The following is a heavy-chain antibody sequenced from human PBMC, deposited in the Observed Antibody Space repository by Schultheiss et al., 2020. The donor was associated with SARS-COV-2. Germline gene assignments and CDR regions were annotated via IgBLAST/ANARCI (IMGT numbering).Heavy chain of an antibody. Sequence: GGSLRLSCAASGFTFSNYGMHWVRQAPGKGLEWVAVIWYDGSNKYYADSVKGRFTISRDNSKNTLYLQMNSLRVADTAMYYCARADDFLGPTHYYYYGMDVWGQGTTVTVSS. V-gene: IGHV3-33*01. D-gene: IGHD3-3*01. J-gene: IGHJ6*02. CDR2: IWYDGSNK. CDR1: GFTFSNYG. CDR3: ARADDFLGPTHYYYYGMDV.